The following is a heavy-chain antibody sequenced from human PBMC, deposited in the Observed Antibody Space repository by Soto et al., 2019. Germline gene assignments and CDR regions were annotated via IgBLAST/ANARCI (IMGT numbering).Heavy chain of an antibody. D-gene: IGHD3-22*01. CDR1: GYSFSYYG. Sequence: ASVTVSCQASGYSFSYYGINWVRQAPGQGLEWMGWINTKTGHRNYAQKFEDRLTMTTATSTNTVYMELKRLRSDDTAVYYCARDRLRGYDSSGFFSWGQGPPVTVS. J-gene: IGHJ1*01. V-gene: IGHV1-18*01. CDR3: ARDRLRGYDSSGFFS. CDR2: INTKTGHR.